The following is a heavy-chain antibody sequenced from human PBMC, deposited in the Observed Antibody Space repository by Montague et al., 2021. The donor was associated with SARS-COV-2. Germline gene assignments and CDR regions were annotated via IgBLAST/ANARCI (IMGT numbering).Heavy chain of an antibody. CDR3: AREGGGFQLWLRGDDAYAL. D-gene: IGHD5-18*01. CDR2: IYHSGRP. Sequence: TLSLTCTVSGGSISDGGYSWTWIRQLPGKGLEWIGCIYHSGRPFHNPSLKSRLTISVDTSKNQFSLKLSSVTAADTAVYYCAREGGGFQLWLRGDDAYALWGQGTMVTVSS. J-gene: IGHJ3*01. CDR1: GGSISDGGYS. V-gene: IGHV4-31*03.